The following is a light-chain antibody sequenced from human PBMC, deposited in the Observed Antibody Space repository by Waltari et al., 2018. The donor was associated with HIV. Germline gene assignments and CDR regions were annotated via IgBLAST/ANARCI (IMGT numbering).Light chain of an antibody. J-gene: IGLJ3*02. CDR1: SSHIGAGHD. V-gene: IGLV1-40*01. CDR2: GND. Sequence: TQPPSVSGAPGQRVTISCTGTSSHIGAGHDVHWYQQLPGTAPKLLIFGNDNRPSGVPDRFSGSKSGSSASLAITGLQPEDEGDYYCQSFDNTLRGVFSGGTKLTVL. CDR3: QSFDNTLRGV.